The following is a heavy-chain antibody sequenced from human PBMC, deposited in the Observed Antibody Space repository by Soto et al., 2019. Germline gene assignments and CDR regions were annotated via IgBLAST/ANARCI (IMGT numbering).Heavy chain of an antibody. CDR2: INHSGST. V-gene: IGHV4-34*01. Sequence: PSETLSLTCAVYGGSFSGYYWSWIRQSPGKGLEWIGEINHSGSTNYNPSLKSRVTISLDKSENQFSLKVTSLTAADTAVYYCASRDPGTSVDYWGQGTLVTVSS. CDR3: ASRDPGTSVDY. D-gene: IGHD1-7*01. CDR1: GGSFSGYY. J-gene: IGHJ4*02.